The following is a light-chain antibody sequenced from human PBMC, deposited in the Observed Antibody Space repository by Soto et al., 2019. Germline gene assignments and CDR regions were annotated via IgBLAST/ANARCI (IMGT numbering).Light chain of an antibody. CDR2: HTS. CDR1: QSVSSNF. J-gene: IGKJ2*01. Sequence: EIVLTQSPGTLSLSPGERATLSCRASQSVSSNFLAWYQQMPGRAPRLLIYHTSSRATGIPDRFRGSGSGTDFTLTISRLEPEDFAVYRCQQYGTSPQTFGQGTKVEIK. V-gene: IGKV3-20*01. CDR3: QQYGTSPQT.